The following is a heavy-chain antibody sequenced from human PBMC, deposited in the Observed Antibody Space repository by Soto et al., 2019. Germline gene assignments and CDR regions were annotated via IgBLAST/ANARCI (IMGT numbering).Heavy chain of an antibody. CDR3: ARRGDRSIEASLED. V-gene: IGHV1-2*02. J-gene: IGHJ4*02. D-gene: IGHD7-27*01. Sequence: XSGKDSCTASGNTLDAYYLHLVRQAPGQGLEWMGWINPNGGGTNYAQKFQGRVTMTRDTSITTVYMEVSRLTSDDTALYYCARRGDRSIEASLEDWGQGILVTVSS. CDR1: GNTLDAYY. CDR2: INPNGGGT.